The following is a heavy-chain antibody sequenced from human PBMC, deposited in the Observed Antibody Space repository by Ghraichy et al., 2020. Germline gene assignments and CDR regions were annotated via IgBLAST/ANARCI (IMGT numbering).Heavy chain of an antibody. CDR3: AQFPTF. Sequence: SETLSLTCTVSGGSISSSSYYWGWIRQSPGAGLEWIGSIKYTGSTYYSPSLKSRGTISVDSSKNQLSLKLTSVTAADTSVYYCAQFPTFWGQGTLVTVSS. CDR2: IKYTGST. CDR1: GGSISSSSYY. D-gene: IGHD5-24*01. V-gene: IGHV4-39*01. J-gene: IGHJ4*02.